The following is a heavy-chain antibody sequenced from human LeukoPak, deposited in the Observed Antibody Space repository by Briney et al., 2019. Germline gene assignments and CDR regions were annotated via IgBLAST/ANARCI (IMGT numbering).Heavy chain of an antibody. CDR2: IYSGGST. V-gene: IGHV3-66*01. Sequence: GGSLRLSCAASGFTVSSNYMSWVRQAPGKGLEWVSLIYSGGSTYYADSVKRRFTISRDNSKNTVYLQMNSLRAEDTAVYYCAGGYYSAPNYWGQGTLVTVSS. J-gene: IGHJ4*02. CDR3: AGGYYSAPNY. D-gene: IGHD2/OR15-2a*01. CDR1: GFTVSSNY.